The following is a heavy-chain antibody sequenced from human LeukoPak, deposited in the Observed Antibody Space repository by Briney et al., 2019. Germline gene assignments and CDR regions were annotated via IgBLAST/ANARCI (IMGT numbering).Heavy chain of an antibody. J-gene: IGHJ6*04. CDR2: ISSNSSNT. Sequence: PGGSLRLSCAASGFTFSDYYMSWIRQAPGKGLEWVSYISSNSSNTNYADSVKGRFTISRDNAKNSLYLQMNSLRAEDTAVYYCARVGYCSSTRCYERDYYYYGMNVWGKGTTVTVSS. CDR1: GFTFSDYY. D-gene: IGHD2-2*01. V-gene: IGHV3-11*06. CDR3: ARVGYCSSTRCYERDYYYYGMNV.